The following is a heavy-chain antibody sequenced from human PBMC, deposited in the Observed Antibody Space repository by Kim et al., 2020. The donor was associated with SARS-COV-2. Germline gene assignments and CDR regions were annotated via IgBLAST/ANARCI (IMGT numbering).Heavy chain of an antibody. CDR3: ARDRGRGWLQPDY. D-gene: IGHD5-12*01. CDR1: GFTFSSYS. V-gene: IGHV3-21*01. CDR2: ISSSSSYI. Sequence: GGSLRLSCAASGFTFSSYSMNWVRQAPGKGLEWVSSISSSSSYIYYADSVKGRFTISRDNAKNSLYLQMNSLRAEDTAVYYCARDRGRGWLQPDYWGQGTLATASS. J-gene: IGHJ4*02.